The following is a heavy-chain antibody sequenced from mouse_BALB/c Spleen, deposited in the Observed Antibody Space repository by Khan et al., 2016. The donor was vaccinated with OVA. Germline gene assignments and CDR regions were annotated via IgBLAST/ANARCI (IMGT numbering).Heavy chain of an antibody. J-gene: IGHJ2*01. V-gene: IGHV9-2-1*01. CDR3: TRIYGYGGY. CDR1: GYTFTDYS. D-gene: IGHD2-2*01. Sequence: QIQLVRSGPELKKPGETVKISCKASGYTFTDYSMHWVKQTPGKGLKWLGWINTETVEPAYADDFKGRFAFSLETSANTAYLQINNLKNEDTATYFCTRIYGYGGYWGQGTTLTVSS. CDR2: INTETVEP.